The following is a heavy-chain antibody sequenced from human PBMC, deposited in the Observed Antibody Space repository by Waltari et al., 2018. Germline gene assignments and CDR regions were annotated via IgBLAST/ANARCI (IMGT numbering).Heavy chain of an antibody. CDR1: GGTFSSYA. D-gene: IGHD2-2*01. J-gene: IGHJ6*03. CDR2: IIPIFGTA. V-gene: IGHV1-69*05. CDR3: ARDLTVVVPAVSHYYYYYMDV. Sequence: QVQLVQSGAEVKKPGSSVKVSCKASGGTFSSYAISWVRQAPGQGLEWMGGIIPIFGTANYAQKFQGRVTITTDESTRTAYMELSSLRSEDTAVYYCARDLTVVVPAVSHYYYYYMDVWGKGTTVTVSS.